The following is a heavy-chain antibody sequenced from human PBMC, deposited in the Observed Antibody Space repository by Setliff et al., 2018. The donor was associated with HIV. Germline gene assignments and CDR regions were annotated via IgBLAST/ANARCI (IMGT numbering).Heavy chain of an antibody. J-gene: IGHJ5*02. CDR1: GYTFTSYG. D-gene: IGHD6-13*01. Sequence: ASVKVSCKASGYTFTSYGISWVRQAPGQGLEWMGWINPNSGGTNNAQKFQGRVTMTRDTSINTAYMELARLRSDDTAVYYCAKGGPGSSWLGGWFDPWGQGTLVTVSS. V-gene: IGHV1-2*02. CDR3: AKGGPGSSWLGGWFDP. CDR2: INPNSGGT.